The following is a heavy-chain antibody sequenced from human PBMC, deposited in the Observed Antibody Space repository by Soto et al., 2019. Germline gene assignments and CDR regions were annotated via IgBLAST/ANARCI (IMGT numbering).Heavy chain of an antibody. D-gene: IGHD3-16*01. CDR1: GYTFTNYP. Sequence: QVQLVQSGAEVRKPGASVKLSCEASGYTFTNYPMHWVRQAPGQRLEWMGWINSGNGNTKYSQKFQGRVTVTSDTSASTAYMELSSLTSEDTAVYSCARSSYTEPTPDRNDFGYWGQGTLVPVSS. CDR2: INSGNGNT. CDR3: ARSSYTEPTPDRNDFGY. V-gene: IGHV1-3*04. J-gene: IGHJ4*02.